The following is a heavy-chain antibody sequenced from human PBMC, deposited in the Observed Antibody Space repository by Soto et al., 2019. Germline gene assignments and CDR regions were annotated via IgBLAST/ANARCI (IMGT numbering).Heavy chain of an antibody. D-gene: IGHD2-15*01. CDR1: GYTFTSYY. CDR3: ARVRGGMAVQYYHYGMDV. Sequence: QVQLVQSGAEVKKPGASVKASCKASGYTFTSYYMHWVRQAPGQGLEWMGIINPSGGSTSYAQKCQGRVTMTRDTSTSTGDMEEGGLRSEDTAVYYCARVRGGMAVQYYHYGMDVWGQGTTVTVSS. V-gene: IGHV1-46*01. J-gene: IGHJ6*02. CDR2: INPSGGST.